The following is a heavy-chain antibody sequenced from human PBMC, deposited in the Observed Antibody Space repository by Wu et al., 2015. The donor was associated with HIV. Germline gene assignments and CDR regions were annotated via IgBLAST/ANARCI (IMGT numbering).Heavy chain of an antibody. V-gene: IGHV1-69*05. CDR3: ARRGGGYCSGGSCYSLGD. J-gene: IGHJ4*02. CDR2: IIPIFGTA. D-gene: IGHD2-15*01. Sequence: VQLVQSGAEVKKPGSSVKVSCKASGGTFSSYAISWVRQAPGQGLEWMGGIIPIFGTANYAQKFQGRVTITTDESTSTAYMELSSLRSEDTAVYYCARRGGGYCSGGSCYSLGDWGQGTLVTVSS. CDR1: GGTFSSYA.